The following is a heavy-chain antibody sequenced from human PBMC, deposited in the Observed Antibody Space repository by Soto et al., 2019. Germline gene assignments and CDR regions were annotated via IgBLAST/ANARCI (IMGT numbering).Heavy chain of an antibody. V-gene: IGHV1-18*01. D-gene: IGHD6-6*01. CDR3: ARKSSSSSWFDP. CDR1: GYTFSNYG. J-gene: IGHJ5*02. Sequence: QVQLVQSGTEVKKPGASVKVSCKASGYTFSNYGVTWVRQAPGQGLEWMGWISGYNGNTNYAQNFQGRVTMTADPSTRTAYMDLRSLRSDDTAVYFCARKSSSSSWFDPWGQGPLVTVSS. CDR2: ISGYNGNT.